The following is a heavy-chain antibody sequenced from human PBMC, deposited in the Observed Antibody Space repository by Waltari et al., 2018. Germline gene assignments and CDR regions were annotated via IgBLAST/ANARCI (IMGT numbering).Heavy chain of an antibody. CDR3: ARENSLGSWGTFRQFSFDY. CDR1: GDSIGSGDYY. CDR2: IKIGPST. V-gene: IGHV4-61*02. J-gene: IGHJ4*02. Sequence: QVQLQESGRGLVKPSQTLSLTCTVSGDSIGSGDYYWSWVRQTPGKGLEWLGGIKIGPSTHYNPSLKGRNTISEDTSKNQLSLKLRTVTVADTAVYYCARENSLGSWGTFRQFSFDYWGQGAQVTVSS. D-gene: IGHD3-16*01.